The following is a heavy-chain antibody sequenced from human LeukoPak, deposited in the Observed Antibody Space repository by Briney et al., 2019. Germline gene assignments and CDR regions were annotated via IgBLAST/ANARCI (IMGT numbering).Heavy chain of an antibody. CDR1: GFSFSSNT. Sequence: GGSLRLSCAASGFSFSSNTLNWVRQAPGKGLEWVSYISSSSSNIYYADSVKGRFTISRDNAKNSLYLQMNSLRAEDTAVYYCARRGGAAAGNNAFDIWGQGTMVTVSS. CDR2: ISSSSSNI. V-gene: IGHV3-48*01. D-gene: IGHD6-13*01. J-gene: IGHJ3*02. CDR3: ARRGGAAAGNNAFDI.